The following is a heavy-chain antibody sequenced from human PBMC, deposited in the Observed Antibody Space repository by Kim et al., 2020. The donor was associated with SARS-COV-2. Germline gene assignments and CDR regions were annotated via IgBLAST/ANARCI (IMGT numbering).Heavy chain of an antibody. CDR2: IYHSGGI. Sequence: SETLSLTCAVSGGSISGSNWWSWVRQPPGKGLEWMGEIYHSGGINYNPSLRSRVTISVDKSKNQFSLGLSSVTAADTAVYYCASLAPYSSSWSTQDNWGQGSLVTVSS. CDR3: ASLAPYSSSWSTQDN. V-gene: IGHV4-4*02. D-gene: IGHD6-13*01. J-gene: IGHJ4*02. CDR1: GGSISGSNW.